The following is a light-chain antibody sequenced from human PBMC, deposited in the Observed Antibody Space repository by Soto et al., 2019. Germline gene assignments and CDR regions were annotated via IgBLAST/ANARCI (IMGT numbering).Light chain of an antibody. CDR3: PQHGGSRYT. J-gene: IGKJ5*01. CDR1: QSVSSAY. CDR2: DVS. Sequence: IVLTQSPGILSLSPGERATLSCRASQSVSSAYLAWYQQKPGQAPRPLIYDVSSRATGVPDRFSGSGSATNFTLTVTALDLEDSAVYYPPQHGGSRYTLGIVTRLEI. V-gene: IGKV3-20*01.